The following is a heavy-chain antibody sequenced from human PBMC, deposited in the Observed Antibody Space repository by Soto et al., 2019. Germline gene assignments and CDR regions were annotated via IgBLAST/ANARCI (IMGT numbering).Heavy chain of an antibody. V-gene: IGHV1-46*01. CDR2: INPSGGST. CDR3: AREVSGSPEGRFDP. Sequence: QVQLVQSGAEVKKPGASVKVSCKASGYTFTSYYMHWVRQAPGQGLEWMGIINPSGGSTSYAQKFQGRVTMARDTSTGTVDMGLSSLRSEDTALYYCAREVSGSPEGRFDPWGQGTLVTVSS. J-gene: IGHJ5*02. D-gene: IGHD3-10*01. CDR1: GYTFTSYY.